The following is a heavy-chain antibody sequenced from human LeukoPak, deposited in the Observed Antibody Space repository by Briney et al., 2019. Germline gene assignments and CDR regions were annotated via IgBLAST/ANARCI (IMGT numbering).Heavy chain of an antibody. J-gene: IGHJ6*02. CDR3: AREPSGSGYYYGMDV. V-gene: IGHV4-30-4*01. D-gene: IGHD6-25*01. CDR1: GGSFSGYY. CDR2: IYYSGST. Sequence: KASETLSLTCAVYGGSFSGYYWSWIRQPPGKGLEWIGYIYYSGSTYYNPSLKSRVTISVDTSKNQFSLKLSSVTAADTAVYYCAREPSGSGYYYGMDVWGQGTTVTVSS.